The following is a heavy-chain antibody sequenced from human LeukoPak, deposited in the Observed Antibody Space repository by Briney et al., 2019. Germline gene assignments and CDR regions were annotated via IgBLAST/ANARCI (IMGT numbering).Heavy chain of an antibody. CDR1: GFTFNSYA. CDR3: AKAYDTSGYFPFDY. D-gene: IGHD3-22*01. V-gene: IGHV3-23*01. CDR2: ISASGGST. Sequence: GGSLRLSCAASGFTFNSYAMSWVRQAPGKELEWVSAISASGGSTYYADSVKGRLTISRDNSKNTLYLQMNSMRAEDTAVYYCAKAYDTSGYFPFDYWGQGTLVTVSS. J-gene: IGHJ4*02.